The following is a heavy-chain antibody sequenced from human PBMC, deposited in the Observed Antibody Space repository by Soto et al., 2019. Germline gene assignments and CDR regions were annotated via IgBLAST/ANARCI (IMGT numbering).Heavy chain of an antibody. J-gene: IGHJ4*02. Sequence: QVQLQESGPGLVKPSQTLSLTCTVSGGSISSGGYYWTWIRQHPGKGLEWIGYIYYSGSTYYNPSLTSRVTNSIDTSKTQFSLRLSSVTAADTAVYYCARRGRGFYPSYFDYWGQGTLVTVSS. D-gene: IGHD3-22*01. CDR3: ARRGRGFYPSYFDY. CDR1: GGSISSGGYY. CDR2: IYYSGST. V-gene: IGHV4-31*03.